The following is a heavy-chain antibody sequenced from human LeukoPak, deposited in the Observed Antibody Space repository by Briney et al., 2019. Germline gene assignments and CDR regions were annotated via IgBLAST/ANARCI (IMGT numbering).Heavy chain of an antibody. CDR2: ISSSSSYI. J-gene: IGHJ4*02. Sequence: GGSLRLSCEVSGFTFSSYSMTWVRQAPGKGLEWVSSISSSSSYIYYADSVKGRFTISRDNAKNSLYLQMNSLRAEDTAVYYCARDKWFGETDYWGQGTLVTVSS. D-gene: IGHD3-10*01. CDR1: GFTFSSYS. CDR3: ARDKWFGETDY. V-gene: IGHV3-21*06.